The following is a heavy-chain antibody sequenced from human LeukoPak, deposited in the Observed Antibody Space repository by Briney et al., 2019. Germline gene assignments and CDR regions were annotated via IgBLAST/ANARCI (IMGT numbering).Heavy chain of an antibody. D-gene: IGHD5-24*01. V-gene: IGHV1-69*04. Sequence: SVKVSCKASGGAFSSYAISWVRQAPGQGLEWMGRIIPILGIANYAQKFQGRVTITADKSTSTAYMELSSLRSEDTAVYYCARVRGGDGYNFDYYYYGMDVWGQGTTVTVSS. CDR1: GGAFSSYA. CDR3: ARVRGGDGYNFDYYYYGMDV. CDR2: IIPILGIA. J-gene: IGHJ6*02.